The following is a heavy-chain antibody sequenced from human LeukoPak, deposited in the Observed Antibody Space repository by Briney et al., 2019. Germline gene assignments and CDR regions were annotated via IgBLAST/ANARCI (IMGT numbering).Heavy chain of an antibody. D-gene: IGHD1-26*01. CDR2: IHYSGNT. CDR3: ARHFSSGSYPDFDY. Sequence: SETLSLTCTVSGGSISTYYWNWIRQSPGKGLQWIGYIHYSGNTKYNPSLKSRVTISVDTSKNQFSLKLSSVTAADTTVYYCARHFSSGSYPDFDYWGQGTLVTVSS. J-gene: IGHJ4*02. CDR1: GGSISTYY. V-gene: IGHV4-59*08.